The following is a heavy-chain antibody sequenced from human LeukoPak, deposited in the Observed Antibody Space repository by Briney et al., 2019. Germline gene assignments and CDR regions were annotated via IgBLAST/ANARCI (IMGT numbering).Heavy chain of an antibody. D-gene: IGHD1-26*01. V-gene: IGHV4-59*01. J-gene: IGHJ6*03. CDR2: IYYSGST. CDR1: GGSISSYY. CDR3: ARAVGYMDV. Sequence: AETLSLTCTVSGGSISSYYWNWIRQPPGKGLEWIGYIYYSGSTNYNPSLKSRVTMSVDTSKNQFSLKLRYVTAADTAVYYCARAVGYMDVWGKGTTVTVSS.